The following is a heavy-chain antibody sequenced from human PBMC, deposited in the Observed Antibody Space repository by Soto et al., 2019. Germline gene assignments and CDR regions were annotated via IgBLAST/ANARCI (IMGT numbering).Heavy chain of an antibody. V-gene: IGHV1-8*01. D-gene: IGHD3-10*01. CDR1: GYTFTGYD. J-gene: IGHJ5*02. Sequence: GAAVKVSCKASGYTFTGYDINWVRQATGQGLEWMGWMNPNSGNTGYAQKFQGRVTMTRNTSISTAYMELSSLRSEDTAVYYCARARITMVRGVIPGPGNWFDPWGQGTLVTVSS. CDR3: ARARITMVRGVIPGPGNWFDP. CDR2: MNPNSGNT.